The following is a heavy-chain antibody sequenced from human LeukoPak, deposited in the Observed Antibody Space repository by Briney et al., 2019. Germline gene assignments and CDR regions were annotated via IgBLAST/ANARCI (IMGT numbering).Heavy chain of an antibody. CDR3: ARLTARFYDL. Sequence: SQTLSLTCTVSGGSISSGSYYWSWIRQPAGKGLEWIGRIYTSGSTNYNPSLKSRVTISVDTSKNQFSLKLSSVTAADTAVYYCARLTARFYDLWSQGTLVTVSS. D-gene: IGHD3-3*01. CDR2: IYTSGST. J-gene: IGHJ4*02. CDR1: GGSISSGSYY. V-gene: IGHV4-61*02.